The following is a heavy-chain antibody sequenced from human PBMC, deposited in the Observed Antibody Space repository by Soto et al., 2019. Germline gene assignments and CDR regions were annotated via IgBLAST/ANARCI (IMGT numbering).Heavy chain of an antibody. Sequence: ETLSLTCTVSGGSMRNYFWTWIRQPPGKGLEWIGYIHYSGTTSFFPSYNPSLRSRVTISEDTSKNQFSLKLLSVTTADTAVYFCAAGEASSRNLAPYYLDFWGQGTLVTVS. CDR2: IHYSGTT. V-gene: IGHV4-59*01. CDR3: AAGEASSRNLAPYYLDF. D-gene: IGHD6-13*01. J-gene: IGHJ4*02. CDR1: GGSMRNYF.